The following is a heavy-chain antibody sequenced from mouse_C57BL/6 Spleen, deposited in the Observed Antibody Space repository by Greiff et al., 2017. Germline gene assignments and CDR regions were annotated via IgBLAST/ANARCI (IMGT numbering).Heavy chain of an antibody. J-gene: IGHJ2*01. Sequence: VQLKQSGPVLVKPGASVKMSCKASGYTFTDYYMNWVKQSHGKSLEWIGVINPYNGGTSYNQKFKGKATLTVDKSSSTAYMELNSLTSEDSAVYYCARNGIYYGSSGDYWGQGTTLTVSS. CDR3: ARNGIYYGSSGDY. V-gene: IGHV1-19*01. CDR1: GYTFTDYY. D-gene: IGHD1-1*01. CDR2: INPYNGGT.